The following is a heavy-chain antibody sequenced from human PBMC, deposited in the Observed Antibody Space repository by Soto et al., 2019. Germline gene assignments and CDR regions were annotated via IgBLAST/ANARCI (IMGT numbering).Heavy chain of an antibody. CDR3: VRTARQGAVAPHWFDR. J-gene: IGHJ5*02. V-gene: IGHV4-30-4*02. Sequence: SETLSLSCTASGASIRCTDSYGSWVRQAPGKGLEWIGYVYYTGSTYYNPSLMSRLTISVDTSKNQFSLKLTSVTAAETAVYYCVRTARQGAVAPHWFDRWGQGTQVTVS. D-gene: IGHD2-21*02. CDR1: GASIRCTDSY. CDR2: VYYTGST.